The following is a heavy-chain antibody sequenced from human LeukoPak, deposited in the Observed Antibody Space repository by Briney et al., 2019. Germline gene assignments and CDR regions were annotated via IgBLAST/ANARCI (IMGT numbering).Heavy chain of an antibody. V-gene: IGHV3-11*03. D-gene: IGHD3-10*01. CDR1: GFTFSNYY. CDR2: ITSSGSYT. Sequence: GGSLRLSCAASGFTFSNYYISWIRQTPGKGLEWVSYITSSGSYTNYADSVKGRFTISRDNAKNSLYLQMNSLSPEDTPVYYCARFMGSGSYTPDYWGQGTLVTVSS. J-gene: IGHJ4*02. CDR3: ARFMGSGSYTPDY.